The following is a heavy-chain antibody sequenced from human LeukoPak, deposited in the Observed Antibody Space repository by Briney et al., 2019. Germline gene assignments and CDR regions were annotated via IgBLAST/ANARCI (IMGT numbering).Heavy chain of an antibody. J-gene: IGHJ5*02. D-gene: IGHD3-10*01. V-gene: IGHV3-23*01. CDR3: AKDPGYYGSGSP. Sequence: QXXGXGXXWXSPISGSGGSTYYADSVKGRFTITRDNSKNTLYLQMNSLRAEDTAVYYCAKDPGYYGSGSPGGQGTLVTVSS. CDR2: ISGSGGST.